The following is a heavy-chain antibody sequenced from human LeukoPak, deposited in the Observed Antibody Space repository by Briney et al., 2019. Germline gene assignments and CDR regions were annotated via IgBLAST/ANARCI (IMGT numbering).Heavy chain of an antibody. J-gene: IGHJ4*02. V-gene: IGHV3-43*02. Sequence: GGSLRLSCVASGLPIADFAMHWARQAPGKGLEWVSLISGDGVSTFYADSVKGRFSISRDNSKNSLYLEMNSLRTEDAAMYYCAKESGKFDYWGQGTLVAVSS. CDR1: GLPIADFA. CDR2: ISGDGVST. CDR3: AKESGKFDY.